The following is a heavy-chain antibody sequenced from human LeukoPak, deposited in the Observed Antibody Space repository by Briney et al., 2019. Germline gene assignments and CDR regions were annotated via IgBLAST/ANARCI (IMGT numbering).Heavy chain of an antibody. J-gene: IGHJ4*02. D-gene: IGHD3-10*01. CDR3: ARPVPDSGSYAY. CDR1: GGSISSSSYY. Sequence: PSETLSLTCTVSGGSISSSSYYWGWIRQPPGKGLEWIGSIYYSGSTYYNPSLKSRVTISVDTSKNQFSLKLSSVTAADTAVYYCARPVPDSGSYAYWGQGTLVTVCS. V-gene: IGHV4-39*01. CDR2: IYYSGST.